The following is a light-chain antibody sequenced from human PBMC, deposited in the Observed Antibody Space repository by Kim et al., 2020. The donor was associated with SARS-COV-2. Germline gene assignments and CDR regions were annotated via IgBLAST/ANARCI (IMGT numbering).Light chain of an antibody. CDR1: KLGDKY. J-gene: IGLJ2*01. Sequence: SVPPGQTARITCSGDKLGDKYACWYHQKPGQSPVLVIYQYSNRPSGIPERFSGSNSGNTATLTISGTQAMDEAGYYCQAWDSSYVVFGGGTQLTVL. CDR3: QAWDSSYVV. CDR2: QYS. V-gene: IGLV3-1*01.